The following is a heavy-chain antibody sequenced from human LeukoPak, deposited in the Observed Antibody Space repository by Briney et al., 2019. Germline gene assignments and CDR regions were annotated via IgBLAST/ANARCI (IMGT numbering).Heavy chain of an antibody. CDR1: GGSISRGSYY. CDR2: VYSTGST. CDR3: ARLGMVRGKHDY. J-gene: IGHJ4*02. D-gene: IGHD3-10*01. V-gene: IGHV4-61*02. Sequence: PSETLSLTCTVSGGSISRGSYYWTWIRQPAGKGLEWIGRVYSTGSTNYNPSLKSRVTISVDTSKNQFSLKLSSVTAADTAVYYCARLGMVRGKHDYWGQGTLVTVSS.